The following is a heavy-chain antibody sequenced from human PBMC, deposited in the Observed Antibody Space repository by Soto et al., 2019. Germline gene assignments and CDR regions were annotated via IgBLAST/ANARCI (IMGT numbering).Heavy chain of an antibody. CDR1: GGSISSGGYY. CDR3: ARVQNSYSNYLRFDP. Sequence: SETLSLTCTVSGGSISSGGYYWSWIRQHPGKGLEWIGYIYYSGSTYYNPSLKSRVTISVDTSKNQFSLKLSSVTAADTAVYYCARVQNSYSNYLRFDPWGQGTLVSVSS. V-gene: IGHV4-31*03. D-gene: IGHD4-4*01. J-gene: IGHJ5*02. CDR2: IYYSGST.